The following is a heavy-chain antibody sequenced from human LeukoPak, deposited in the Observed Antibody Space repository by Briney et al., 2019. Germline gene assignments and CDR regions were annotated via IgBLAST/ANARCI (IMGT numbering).Heavy chain of an antibody. J-gene: IGHJ6*02. CDR1: GFSFRYFA. CDR3: ARDHFELERSADIYYGMDV. V-gene: IGHV3-64*02. Sequence: QPGGSLRLSCVGSGFSFRYFAIHWVRQAPGKGLEYVSVINTDGRITYYADSVKGRFTISRDNSKNTLYLQMNSLRAEDTAVYYCARDHFELERSADIYYGMDVWGQGTTVTVSS. D-gene: IGHD1-1*01. CDR2: INTDGRIT.